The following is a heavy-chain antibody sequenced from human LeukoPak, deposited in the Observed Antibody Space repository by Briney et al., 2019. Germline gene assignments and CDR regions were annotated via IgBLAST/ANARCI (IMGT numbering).Heavy chain of an antibody. CDR2: IWYDGSNK. J-gene: IGHJ4*02. D-gene: IGHD1-26*01. CDR1: GFTFSSYG. CDR3: ARGGGSYLIDDY. Sequence: GGSLRLSCAASGFTFSSYGMHWVRQAPGKGLEWVAVIWYDGSNKYYADSVEGRFTISRDNSKNTLYLQMNSLRAEDTAVYYCARGGGSYLIDDYWGQGTLVTVSS. V-gene: IGHV3-33*01.